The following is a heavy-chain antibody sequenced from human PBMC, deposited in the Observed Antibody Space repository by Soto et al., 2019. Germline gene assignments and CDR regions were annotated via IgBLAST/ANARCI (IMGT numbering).Heavy chain of an antibody. D-gene: IGHD2-2*02. Sequence: SETLSLTCTVSGGSISSGGYYWSWIRQHPGKGLEWIGYIYYSGSTYYNPSLKSRVTISVDTSKNQFSLKLSSVTAADTAVYYCAGYTGPKLFKYYYYYIDVWGKGTTVTVSS. CDR3: AGYTGPKLFKYYYYYIDV. CDR2: IYYSGST. J-gene: IGHJ6*03. CDR1: GGSISSGGYY. V-gene: IGHV4-31*03.